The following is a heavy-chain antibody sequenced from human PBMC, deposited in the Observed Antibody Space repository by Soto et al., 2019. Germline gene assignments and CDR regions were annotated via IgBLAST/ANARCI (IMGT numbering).Heavy chain of an antibody. D-gene: IGHD6-6*01. V-gene: IGHV1-69*12. CDR1: DGTFSSYA. Sequence: QVQLVQSGAEVKKPGSSVKVSCKASDGTFSSYAISWVRQAPGQGLEWMGGLIPLFGTANYAQKFKGRVSITADQSTSTAYMELSSLRSEDTAVYYCAGSDDSSSLFWLVLGQGTTVTVSS. J-gene: IGHJ6*02. CDR3: AGSDDSSSLFWLV. CDR2: LIPLFGTA.